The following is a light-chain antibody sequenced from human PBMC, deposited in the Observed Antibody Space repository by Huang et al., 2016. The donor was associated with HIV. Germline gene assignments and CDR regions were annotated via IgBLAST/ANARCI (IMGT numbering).Light chain of an antibody. V-gene: IGKV3-15*01. CDR1: QRVSSN. CDR2: GAT. CDR3: HQYNNWPPWT. Sequence: EIVMTQSPATLSVSPGERATLSCRASQRVSSNLAWYQQRPGQATRLLIFGATTRATGIPAKFSGGGSGTEFTLTISSLQSEDFAVYYCHQYNNWPPWTFGQGTKVEIK. J-gene: IGKJ1*01.